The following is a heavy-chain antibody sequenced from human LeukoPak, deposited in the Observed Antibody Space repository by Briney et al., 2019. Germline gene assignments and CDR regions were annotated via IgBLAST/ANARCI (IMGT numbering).Heavy chain of an antibody. CDR2: ISSSGSTI. CDR1: GFTFSSYE. CDR3: AITMVRGVIIFKGDFDY. V-gene: IGHV3-48*03. J-gene: IGHJ4*02. Sequence: PGGSLRLSCAASGFTFSSYEMNWVRQAPGKGLEWVSYISSSGSTIYYADSVKGRFTISRDNAKNSLYLQMNSLRAEDTAVYYCAITMVRGVIIFKGDFDYWGQGTLVTASS. D-gene: IGHD3-10*01.